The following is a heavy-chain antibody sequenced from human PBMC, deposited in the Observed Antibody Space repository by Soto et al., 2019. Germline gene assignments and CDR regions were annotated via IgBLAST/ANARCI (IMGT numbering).Heavy chain of an antibody. CDR1: GYTFTSYG. J-gene: IGHJ6*02. CDR2: ISAYNGST. D-gene: IGHD1-20*01. CDR3: ARVEITGTYYYYGMDV. V-gene: IGHV1-18*04. Sequence: GASVKVSCKASGYTFTSYGISWVRQAPGQGLEWMGWISAYNGSTNYAQKLQGRVTMTTDTSTSTAYMELRSLRSDDTAVYYCARVEITGTYYYYGMDVWGQGTTVTVSS.